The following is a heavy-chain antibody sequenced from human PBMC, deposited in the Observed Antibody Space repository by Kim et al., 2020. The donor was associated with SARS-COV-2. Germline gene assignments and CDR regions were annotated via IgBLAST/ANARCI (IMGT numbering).Heavy chain of an antibody. Sequence: YADSVKGRFTISRDNAKNSLYLQMNSLRAEDTALYYCAKTIAAAGRAFDIWGQGTMVTVSS. V-gene: IGHV3-9*01. D-gene: IGHD6-13*01. J-gene: IGHJ3*02. CDR3: AKTIAAAGRAFDI.